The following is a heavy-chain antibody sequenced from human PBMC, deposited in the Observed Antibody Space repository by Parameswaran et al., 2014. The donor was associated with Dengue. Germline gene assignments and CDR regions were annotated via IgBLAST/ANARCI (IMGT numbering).Heavy chain of an antibody. V-gene: IGHV3-11*01. D-gene: IGHD3-3*01. Sequence: WIRQPPGKGLEWVSYISSSGSTIYYADSVKGRFTISRDNAKNSLYLQMNSLRAEDTAVYYCARVEFWSGYYDHQHDAFDIWGQGTMVTVSS. CDR2: ISSSGSTI. J-gene: IGHJ3*02. CDR3: ARVEFWSGYYDHQHDAFDI.